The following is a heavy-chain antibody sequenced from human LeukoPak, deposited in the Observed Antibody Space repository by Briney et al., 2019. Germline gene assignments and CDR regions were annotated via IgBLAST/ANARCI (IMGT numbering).Heavy chain of an antibody. Sequence: ASVKVSCKTSGYTFNSHYVGWVRQAPGQGLEWMGWISGYNGKTNYAQKLQGRVTMTTDTSTTTAYMELRSLRSDDTAVYYCARVICSGDSCYPPSAVDIWGQGTMVTVSS. CDR2: ISGYNGKT. V-gene: IGHV1-18*01. CDR1: GYTFNSHY. D-gene: IGHD2-15*01. CDR3: ARVICSGDSCYPPSAVDI. J-gene: IGHJ3*02.